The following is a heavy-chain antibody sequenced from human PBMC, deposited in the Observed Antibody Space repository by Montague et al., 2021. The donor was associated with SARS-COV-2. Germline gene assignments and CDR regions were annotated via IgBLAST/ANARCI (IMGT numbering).Heavy chain of an antibody. Sequence: SETLPLTCTVSDDSISSSSYYWAWIRQPPGKGLEWIGSIYYSGSTYYNPSLKSRVTISVDTSKKQFSLNLSSVTAADTAVFYCVRGRSGYFNPLDYWGQGTLVTVSS. D-gene: IGHD3-3*01. CDR2: IYYSGST. V-gene: IGHV4-39*01. CDR3: VRGRSGYFNPLDY. CDR1: DDSISSSSYY. J-gene: IGHJ4*02.